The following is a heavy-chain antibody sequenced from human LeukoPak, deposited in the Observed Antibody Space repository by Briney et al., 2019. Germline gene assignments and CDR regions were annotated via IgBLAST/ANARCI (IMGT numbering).Heavy chain of an antibody. D-gene: IGHD3-3*01. CDR1: GGTFSSYA. Sequence: ASVKVSCKASGGTFSSYAISWVRQAPGQGLEWMGGIIPIFGTANYAQKFQGRVTITTDESTSTAYMELSSLRPEDTAVYYCARGAIFGVVMYDYWGQGTLVTVSS. V-gene: IGHV1-69*05. CDR2: IIPIFGTA. J-gene: IGHJ4*02. CDR3: ARGAIFGVVMYDY.